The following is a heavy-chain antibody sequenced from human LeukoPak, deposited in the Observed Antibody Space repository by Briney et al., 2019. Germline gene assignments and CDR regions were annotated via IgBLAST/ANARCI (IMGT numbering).Heavy chain of an antibody. CDR3: AKAGPAMDYYYYYMDV. CDR1: GFTFSSYA. CDR2: ISGSGGST. J-gene: IGHJ6*03. Sequence: GGSLRLSCAASGFTFSSYAMNWVRQAPRKGLEWVSAISGSGGSTYYADSVKGRFTISRDNSKNTLYLQMNSLRAEDTAVYYCAKAGPAMDYYYYYMDVWGKGTTVTVSS. D-gene: IGHD2-2*01. V-gene: IGHV3-23*01.